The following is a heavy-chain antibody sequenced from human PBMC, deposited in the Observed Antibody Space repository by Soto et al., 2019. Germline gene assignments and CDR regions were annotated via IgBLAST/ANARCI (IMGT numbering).Heavy chain of an antibody. J-gene: IGHJ4*02. Sequence: ASVQVSCKASGGTFSSYAISWVRQAPGQGLEWMGGIIPIFGTANYAQKFQGRVTITADESTSTAYMELSSLRSEDTAVYYCARCPPGYSSGWYFDYWGQGTLVTVSS. V-gene: IGHV1-69*13. D-gene: IGHD6-19*01. CDR1: GGTFSSYA. CDR2: IIPIFGTA. CDR3: ARCPPGYSSGWYFDY.